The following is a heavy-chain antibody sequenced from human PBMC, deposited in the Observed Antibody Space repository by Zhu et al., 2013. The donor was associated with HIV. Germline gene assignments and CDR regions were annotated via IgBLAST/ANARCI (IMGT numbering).Heavy chain of an antibody. D-gene: IGHD1-26*01. V-gene: IGHV1-2*02. J-gene: IGHJ4*02. CDR3: SQKGTAVGTTNFFDY. CDR1: GYTFTDYY. CDR2: INTNSGAT. Sequence: QVQLVQSGAEVKEPGASVKVSCKASGYTFTDYYLHWVRQAPGQGLEWMGWINTNSGATKYAQKFQGRVSMTRDTSISTAYMEMSRLISDDTAVYYCSQKGTAVGTTNFFDYWGQGTLVTVSS.